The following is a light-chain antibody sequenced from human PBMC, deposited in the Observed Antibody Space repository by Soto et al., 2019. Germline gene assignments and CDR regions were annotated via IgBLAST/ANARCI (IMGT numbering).Light chain of an antibody. V-gene: IGKV3-20*01. J-gene: IGKJ5*01. Sequence: ELVLTQSAGTLSLSAGERATLSCGASQSVSSSYLGWYQQKPGQAPRLVIYGASSRATGIPDRFSGSGSGTDFTLTISRLEPEDFAVYYCQQYGTSPLTFGQGTRLEI. CDR2: GAS. CDR1: QSVSSSY. CDR3: QQYGTSPLT.